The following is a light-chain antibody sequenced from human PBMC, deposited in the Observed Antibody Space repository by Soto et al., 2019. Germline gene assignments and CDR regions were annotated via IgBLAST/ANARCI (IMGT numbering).Light chain of an antibody. CDR2: GAS. V-gene: IGKV3-15*01. J-gene: IGKJ2*01. CDR3: QQYNNWPPRYT. Sequence: EIVMTQSPATLSVSPGERATLSCRASQSVSSNLAWYQQKPGQAPRLLIYGASTRSNGIHARFSGSGSGTEFTLTISSLQSEDFAVYYCQQYNNWPPRYTFGQATKLEIK. CDR1: QSVSSN.